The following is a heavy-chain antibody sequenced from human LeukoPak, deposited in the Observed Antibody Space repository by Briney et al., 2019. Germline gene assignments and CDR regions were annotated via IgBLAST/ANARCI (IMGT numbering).Heavy chain of an antibody. CDR2: IYWDDDK. Sequence: SGPTLVKPTQTLTLTCTFAGFSLSTSGVGVVWILQPPGKSLQWLSLIYWDDDKRYSPSLKSRLTITKDTYKNQVVLTMTNMDPVDTATYYCAHSSSSSWFFDYWGQGTLVTVSS. CDR3: AHSSSSSWFFDY. D-gene: IGHD6-13*01. CDR1: GFSLSTSGVG. J-gene: IGHJ4*02. V-gene: IGHV2-5*02.